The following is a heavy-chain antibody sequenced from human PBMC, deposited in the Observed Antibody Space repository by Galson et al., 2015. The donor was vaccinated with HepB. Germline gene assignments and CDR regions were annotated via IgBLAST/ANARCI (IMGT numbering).Heavy chain of an antibody. J-gene: IGHJ6*02. V-gene: IGHV3-53*04. CDR2: IYSGGST. CDR1: GFTVSSNY. Sequence: SLRLSCAASGFTVSSNYMSWVRQAPGKGLEWVSVIYSGGSTYYADSVKGRFTISRHNSKNTLYLQMNSLRAEDTAVYYCARTSVPAAGLNYYYYGMDVWGQGTTVTVSS. D-gene: IGHD6-13*01. CDR3: ARTSVPAAGLNYYYYGMDV.